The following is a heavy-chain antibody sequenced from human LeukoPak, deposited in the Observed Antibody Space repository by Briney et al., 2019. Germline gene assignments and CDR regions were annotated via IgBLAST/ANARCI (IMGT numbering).Heavy chain of an antibody. CDR2: ISSGGGST. CDR1: GFTFSSYG. Sequence: PGGSLRLSCAASGFTFSSYGMGWVRQAPGKGLGWVSAISSGGGSTNYADSVKGRFTISRDNSKNTLYLQVNSLRAEDTAVYYCAKDRGAVAGRTHDSWGQGTRVTVSS. V-gene: IGHV3-23*01. CDR3: AKDRGAVAGRTHDS. D-gene: IGHD6-19*01. J-gene: IGHJ4*02.